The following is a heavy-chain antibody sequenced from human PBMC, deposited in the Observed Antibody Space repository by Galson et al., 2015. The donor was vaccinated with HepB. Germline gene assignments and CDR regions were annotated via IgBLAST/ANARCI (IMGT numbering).Heavy chain of an antibody. CDR3: AREFTTWASTSGFDS. J-gene: IGHJ4*02. V-gene: IGHV6-1*01. D-gene: IGHD3-22*01. CDR1: GDSVSSNNAA. Sequence: CAISGDSVSSNNAAWNWIRQSPSRVLEWLGRTHYRSNWYSHYGVSVRGRVTITPDTTKNHFSLHLNSVTPEDTAVYFCAREFTTWASTSGFDSWGQGTLVTVSS. CDR2: THYRSNWYS.